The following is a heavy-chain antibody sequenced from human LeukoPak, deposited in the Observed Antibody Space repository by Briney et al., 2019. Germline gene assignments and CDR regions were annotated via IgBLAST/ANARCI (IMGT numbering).Heavy chain of an antibody. CDR3: AGGTYYYDSSGYYGLNWFDP. Sequence: GASVKVSCKASGYTFTGYYMHWVRQAPGQGLEWMGWINPNSGGTNYAQKLQGRVTMTTDTSTSTAYMELRSLRSDDTAVYYCAGGTYYYDSSGYYGLNWFDPWGQGTLVTVSS. D-gene: IGHD3-22*01. J-gene: IGHJ5*02. V-gene: IGHV1-2*02. CDR1: GYTFTGYY. CDR2: INPNSGGT.